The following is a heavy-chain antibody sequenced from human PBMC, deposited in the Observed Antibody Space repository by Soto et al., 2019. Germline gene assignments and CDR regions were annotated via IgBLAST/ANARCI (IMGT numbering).Heavy chain of an antibody. CDR1: GGSISSGGYS. J-gene: IGHJ6*02. Sequence: SETLSLTCAVSGGSISSGGYSWSWIRQPPGKGLEFIGYIYQGGTTYYNPSLMSRVTISVDRSKNQFSLNLSSVTAADAAVYYCTRGSFGSGMDVWGQGTTVTVSS. V-gene: IGHV4-30-2*01. D-gene: IGHD3-10*01. CDR2: IYQGGTT. CDR3: TRGSFGSGMDV.